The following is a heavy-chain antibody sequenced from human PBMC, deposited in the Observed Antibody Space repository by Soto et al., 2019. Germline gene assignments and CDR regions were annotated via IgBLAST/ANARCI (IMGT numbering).Heavy chain of an antibody. CDR2: IYYSGST. J-gene: IGHJ4*01. CDR1: RGSISSSRYY. CDR3: ARHLGEGYFDY. V-gene: IGHV4-39*01. Sequence: PSETLSLTCTVSRGSISSSRYYWGWIRQPPGKGLECIGSIYYSGSTYYNPSLKFRVTISVDTSKNHFSLKLSSVTAADTAVYFCARHLGEGYFDYWGHGTLVTVSS.